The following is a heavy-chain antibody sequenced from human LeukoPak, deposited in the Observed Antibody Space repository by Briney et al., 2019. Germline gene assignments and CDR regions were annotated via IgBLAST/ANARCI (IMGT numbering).Heavy chain of an antibody. J-gene: IGHJ4*02. Sequence: PSETLSLTCTVSGGSISSAPYYWSWIRQRPGKGLEWMGYISHSGNTYYNPSLKSRLNISADTSRNQFSLKLRSVTAAGTALYFCAREGYYYDSSGPIDYWGQGTRVTVSS. CDR3: AREGYYYDSSGPIDY. D-gene: IGHD3-22*01. CDR2: ISHSGNT. CDR1: GGSISSAPYY. V-gene: IGHV4-31*03.